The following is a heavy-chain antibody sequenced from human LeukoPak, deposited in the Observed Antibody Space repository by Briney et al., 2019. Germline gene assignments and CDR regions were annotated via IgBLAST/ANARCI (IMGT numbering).Heavy chain of an antibody. CDR2: VYYSGST. CDR1: GGSINGYY. Sequence: SETLSLTCTVSGGSINGYYWSWIRQPPRKGLEWIGYVYYSGSTDYNPSLRSRVTISVDTSKNQFSLKLSSVTAADTAVYYCARHLHYGGKPFDYWGQGALVTVSS. V-gene: IGHV4-59*08. J-gene: IGHJ4*02. D-gene: IGHD4-23*01. CDR3: ARHLHYGGKPFDY.